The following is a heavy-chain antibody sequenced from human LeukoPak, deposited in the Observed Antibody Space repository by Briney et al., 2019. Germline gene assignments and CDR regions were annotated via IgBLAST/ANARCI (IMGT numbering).Heavy chain of an antibody. D-gene: IGHD3-10*01. Sequence: PGGSLRLSCAASGFTFSIYGMNWVRQAPGKGLEWVSSISSTGGDIYSADSVRGRFTISKDNAKNSLYLQLNRLRSEDTAVYFCATDDRDYYYYYMDVWGKGTTLTVSS. CDR3: ATDDRDYYYYYMDV. CDR1: GFTFSIYG. V-gene: IGHV3-21*01. CDR2: ISSTGGDI. J-gene: IGHJ6*03.